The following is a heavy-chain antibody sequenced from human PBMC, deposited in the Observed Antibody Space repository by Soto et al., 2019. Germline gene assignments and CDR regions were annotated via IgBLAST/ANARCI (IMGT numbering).Heavy chain of an antibody. CDR3: ARDPIDTKDYYYYGMDV. V-gene: IGHV4-31*03. D-gene: IGHD2-21*01. J-gene: IGHJ6*02. CDR2: IYYSGST. CDR1: GGSISSGGYY. Sequence: SETLSLTCTVSGGSISSGGYYWSWIRQHPGRGLEWIGYIYYSGSTYYNPSLKSRVTISVDTSKNQFSLKLSSVTAADTAVYYCARDPIDTKDYYYYGMDVWGQGTTVTVSS.